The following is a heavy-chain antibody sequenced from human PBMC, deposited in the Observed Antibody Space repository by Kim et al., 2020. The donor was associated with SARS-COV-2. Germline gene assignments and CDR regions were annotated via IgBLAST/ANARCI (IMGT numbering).Heavy chain of an antibody. D-gene: IGHD3-16*02. CDR1: GFTFSSYS. V-gene: IGHV3-21*01. CDR2: ISSSSSYI. J-gene: IGHJ6*02. CDR3: ARDLPPENIVYYYYGMDV. Sequence: GGSLRLSCAASGFTFSSYSMNWVRQAPGKGLEWVSSISSSSSYIYYADSVKGRFTISRDNAKNSLYLQMNSLRAEDTAVYYCARDLPPENIVYYYYGMDVWGQGTTVTVSS.